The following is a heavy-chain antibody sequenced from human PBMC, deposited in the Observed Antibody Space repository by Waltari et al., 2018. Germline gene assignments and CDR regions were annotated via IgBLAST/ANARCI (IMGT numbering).Heavy chain of an antibody. CDR2: IKKDGSQT. CDR3: ARDRGWNTLDY. CDR1: GFTFRNYW. J-gene: IGHJ4*02. Sequence: EVQLVESGGGLVQPGGPLRLSCAASGFTFRNYWIAWVRQAPGRGLEWVANIKKDGSQTYYVDSVKGRFTISRDNARNSLYLQMDSLRDEDTALYYCARDRGWNTLDYWGQGTLVTVSS. D-gene: IGHD6-19*01. V-gene: IGHV3-7*04.